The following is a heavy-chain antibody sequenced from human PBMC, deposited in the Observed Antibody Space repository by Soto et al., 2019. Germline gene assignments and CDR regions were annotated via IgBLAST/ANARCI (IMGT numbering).Heavy chain of an antibody. CDR2: IYESGTI. D-gene: IGHD3-10*01. CDR1: GGSIGGDRYS. Sequence: TLSLTCAVSGGSIGGDRYSWIWVRQPPGGGLDWIGYIYESGTILYNPSLKTRLTISLNWSDKQFSLTLNSVTAADTAVYYCARAQFYSGSGNYHNLMFDPWGQGTQVTVSS. J-gene: IGHJ5*02. CDR3: ARAQFYSGSGNYHNLMFDP. V-gene: IGHV4-30-2*01.